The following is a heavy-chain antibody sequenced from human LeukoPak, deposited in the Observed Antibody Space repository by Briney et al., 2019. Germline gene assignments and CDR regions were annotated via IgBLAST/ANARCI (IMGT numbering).Heavy chain of an antibody. Sequence: SETLSLTCAVYGGSFSAYYWSWIRQPPGKGLEWIGEINHSGSTNYNPSLKSRVTISVDTSKNQFSLKLSSVTAADTAVYYCARGDRWYYDFWSGYPYYGMDVWGQGTTVTVSS. CDR3: ARGDRWYYDFWSGYPYYGMDV. D-gene: IGHD3-3*01. V-gene: IGHV4-34*01. CDR1: GGSFSAYY. CDR2: INHSGST. J-gene: IGHJ6*02.